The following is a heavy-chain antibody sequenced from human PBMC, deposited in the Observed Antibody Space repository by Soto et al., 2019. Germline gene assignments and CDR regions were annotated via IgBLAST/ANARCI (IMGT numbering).Heavy chain of an antibody. Sequence: WGSVRFSCAASGFRFYSYEVNWVRQAPGKGLEWVSYIGSSGSTMYYADSVKGRFTISRDNAKNSLFLQMNSLRAEDTAVYYCARENDYNGMDVWGQGTTVTVAS. V-gene: IGHV3-48*03. CDR1: GFRFYSYE. J-gene: IGHJ6*02. CDR3: ARENDYNGMDV. CDR2: IGSSGSTM.